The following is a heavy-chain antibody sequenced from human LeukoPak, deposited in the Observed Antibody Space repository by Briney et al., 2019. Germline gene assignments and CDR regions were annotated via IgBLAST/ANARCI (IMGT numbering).Heavy chain of an antibody. D-gene: IGHD6-19*01. CDR2: ISYGGRIV. CDR3: AKDRWGAVASFDY. Sequence: PGGSLRLSCEASGISISDNYMSWIRQAPGKGLEWVSYISYGGRIVYSADSVKGRFTISRDNSKNMLYLQMNSLGTEDTAVYYCAKDRWGAVASFDYWGQGTLVTVSS. J-gene: IGHJ4*02. V-gene: IGHV3-11*04. CDR1: GISISDNY.